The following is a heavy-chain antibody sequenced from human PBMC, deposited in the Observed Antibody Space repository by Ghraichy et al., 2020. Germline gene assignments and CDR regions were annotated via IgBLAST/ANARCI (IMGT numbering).Heavy chain of an antibody. CDR3: ARGMVAPRRYYGMDV. J-gene: IGHJ6*02. D-gene: IGHD2-15*01. CDR1: GFTFSSYW. CDR2: IKQDGSEK. V-gene: IGHV3-7*04. Sequence: GESLNISCAASGFTFSSYWMSWVRQAPGKGLEWVANIKQDGSEKYYVDSVKGRFTISRDNAKNSLYLQMNSLRAEDTAVYYCARGMVAPRRYYGMDVWGQGTTVTVSS.